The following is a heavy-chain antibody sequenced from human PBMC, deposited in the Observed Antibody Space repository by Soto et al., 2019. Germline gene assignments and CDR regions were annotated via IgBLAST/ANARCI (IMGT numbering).Heavy chain of an antibody. Sequence: GGSLRLSCEASGFTFTTCWMTWVRQAPGKGLEWVANINKDGSEKFYVDSVKGRVTISRDNAKNTLYLQMNSLRAEDTAVYYCAKDPTISRKDGMDVWGQGTTVTVSS. CDR1: GFTFTTCW. CDR2: INKDGSEK. V-gene: IGHV3-7*03. J-gene: IGHJ6*02. CDR3: AKDPTISRKDGMDV. D-gene: IGHD3-3*01.